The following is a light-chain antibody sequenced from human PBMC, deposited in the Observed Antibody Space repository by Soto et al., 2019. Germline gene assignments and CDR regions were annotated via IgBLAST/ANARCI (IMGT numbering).Light chain of an antibody. Sequence: DIQMTQSPSSLSASVGDRVTITCRASQSISSYLNWYQQKPGKAPKLLIYAAYSLQSGVPSRFSGSGTGTDLSLTISSLQPEDFATYYFQQSDSTLWATFGGGTKVEIK. CDR3: QQSDSTLWAT. V-gene: IGKV1-39*01. J-gene: IGKJ4*01. CDR1: QSISSY. CDR2: AAY.